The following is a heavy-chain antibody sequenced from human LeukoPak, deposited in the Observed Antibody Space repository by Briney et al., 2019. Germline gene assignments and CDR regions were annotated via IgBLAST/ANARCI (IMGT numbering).Heavy chain of an antibody. D-gene: IGHD6-13*01. J-gene: IGHJ3*02. CDR3: ARAIAAEMNAFDI. CDR1: GGTFSSYA. Sequence: ASVKVSCKASGGTFSSYAISWVRQAPGQGLEWMGGIIPIFGTANYAQKFQGRVTITADESTSTAYMELSSLRSEDTAVYYCARAIAAEMNAFDIWGQGTMVTVSS. V-gene: IGHV1-69*13. CDR2: IIPIFGTA.